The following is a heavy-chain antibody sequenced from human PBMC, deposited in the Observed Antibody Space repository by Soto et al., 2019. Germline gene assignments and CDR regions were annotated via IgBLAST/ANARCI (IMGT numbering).Heavy chain of an antibody. CDR2: TYYRSKWYN. D-gene: IGHD6-13*01. CDR3: ARDRIAAAGTYYYYGMDG. V-gene: IGHV6-1*01. CDR1: GDSVSSNSAA. J-gene: IGHJ6*02. Sequence: SQTLSLTCAISGDSVSSNSAAWNWIRQSPSRGLEWLGRTYYRSKWYNDYAVSVKSRITINPDTSKNQFSLQLNSVTPEDTAVYYCARDRIAAAGTYYYYGMDGWGQGTTVTVSS.